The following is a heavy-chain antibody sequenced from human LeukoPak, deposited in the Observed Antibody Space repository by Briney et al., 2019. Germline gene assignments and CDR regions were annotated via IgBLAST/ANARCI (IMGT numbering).Heavy chain of an antibody. CDR3: ARVAVLRHYNWFDP. CDR1: GGTFSSYA. D-gene: IGHD3-3*01. CDR2: TIPIFGTA. V-gene: IGHV1-69*05. Sequence: GASVKVSCKASGGTFSSYAISWVRQAPGQGLEWMGGTIPIFGTANYAQKFQGRVTITTDESTSTAYMELSSLRSEDTAVYYCARVAVLRHYNWFDPWGQGTLVTVSS. J-gene: IGHJ5*02.